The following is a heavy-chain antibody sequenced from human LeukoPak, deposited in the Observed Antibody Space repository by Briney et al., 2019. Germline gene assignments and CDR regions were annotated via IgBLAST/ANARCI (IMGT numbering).Heavy chain of an antibody. Sequence: TSETLSLTCTVSGGSISSYYWSWIRQPAGKGLEWIGRIYTSGSTNYNPSLKSRVTMSVDTSKNQFSLKLSSVTAADTAVYYCARDRDWYGDYYYYGMDVWGQGTTVTVSS. D-gene: IGHD3/OR15-3a*01. J-gene: IGHJ6*02. V-gene: IGHV4-4*07. CDR2: IYTSGST. CDR1: GGSISSYY. CDR3: ARDRDWYGDYYYYGMDV.